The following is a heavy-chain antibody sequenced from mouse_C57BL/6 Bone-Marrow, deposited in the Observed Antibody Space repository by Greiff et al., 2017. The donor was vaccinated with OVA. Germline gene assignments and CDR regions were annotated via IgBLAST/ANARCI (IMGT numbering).Heavy chain of an antibody. D-gene: IGHD2-3*01. J-gene: IGHJ4*01. CDR1: GFTFTDYY. CDR3: ARYNDGYFLYAMDY. Sequence: EVQLVESGGGLVQPGGSLSLSCAASGFTFTDYYMSWVRQPPGKALEWLGFIRNKANGYTTEYSASVKGRFTISRDNSQNILYLQMNALGAEDSATYYCARYNDGYFLYAMDYWGQGTSVTVSS. V-gene: IGHV7-3*01. CDR2: IRNKANGYTT.